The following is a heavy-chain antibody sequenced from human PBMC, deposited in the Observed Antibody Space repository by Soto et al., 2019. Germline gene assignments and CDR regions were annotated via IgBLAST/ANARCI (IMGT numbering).Heavy chain of an antibody. CDR1: GYTFTSYA. V-gene: IGHV1-3*01. CDR2: INAGNGNT. J-gene: IGHJ6*02. D-gene: IGHD3-3*01. Sequence: ASVKVSCKASGYTFTSYAMHWVRKAPGQRLEWMGWINAGNGNTKYSQKFQGRVTITRDTSASTAYMELSSLRSEDTAVYYCAGPRYYDFWSGYPPRYYGMDVWGQGTTVTVS. CDR3: AGPRYYDFWSGYPPRYYGMDV.